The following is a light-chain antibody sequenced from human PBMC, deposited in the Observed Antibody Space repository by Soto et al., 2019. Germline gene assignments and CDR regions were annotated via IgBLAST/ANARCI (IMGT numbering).Light chain of an antibody. CDR2: EVS. Sequence: QSVLTQPASVSGSPGQSITISCIGTSSDVGGYNYVSWYQQHPGKAPKLMIYEVSNRPSGVSNRFSGSKSDNTASLTISGLQAEDEADYYCSSYTSSSTYVFGTGTKVTVL. V-gene: IGLV2-14*01. CDR3: SSYTSSSTYV. CDR1: SSDVGGYNY. J-gene: IGLJ1*01.